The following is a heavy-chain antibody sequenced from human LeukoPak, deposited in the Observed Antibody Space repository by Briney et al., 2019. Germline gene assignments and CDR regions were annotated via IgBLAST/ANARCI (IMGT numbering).Heavy chain of an antibody. CDR2: ISAYNGNT. CDR1: GYTFTGYG. J-gene: IGHJ4*02. CDR3: ARSIAWGMIVVVPYYFDY. Sequence: ASVKVSCKASGYTFTGYGISWVRQAPGQGLEWMGWISAYNGNTNYAQKLQGRVTMTTDTSTSTAYMELRSLRSDDTAVYYCARSIAWGMIVVVPYYFDYWGQGTLVTVSS. D-gene: IGHD3-22*01. V-gene: IGHV1-18*01.